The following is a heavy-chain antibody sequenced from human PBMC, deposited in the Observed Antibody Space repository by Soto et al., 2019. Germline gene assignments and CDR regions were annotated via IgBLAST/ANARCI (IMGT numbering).Heavy chain of an antibody. V-gene: IGHV5-10-1*01. D-gene: IGHD2-2*01. Sequence: GASLKISCKGSGYSFTSYWISWVRQMPGKGLEWMGRIDPSDSYTNYSPSFQGHVTISADKSISTAYLQWSSLKASDTAMYYCARHLGERYCSSTSCPNWFDPWGQGTLVTVSS. CDR2: IDPSDSYT. CDR3: ARHLGERYCSSTSCPNWFDP. CDR1: GYSFTSYW. J-gene: IGHJ5*02.